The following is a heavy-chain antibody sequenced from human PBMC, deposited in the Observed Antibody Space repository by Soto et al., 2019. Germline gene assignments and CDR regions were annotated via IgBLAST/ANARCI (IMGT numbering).Heavy chain of an antibody. CDR3: ARDGRWDVFDS. CDR2: VNGDGSST. D-gene: IGHD1-26*01. J-gene: IGHJ4*02. Sequence: PVGSLRLSCAASGFTYSSYWMHWVRQAPGKGLVWVSRVNGDGSSTDYAESVKGRFTISRDNAKNTLYLEMNSLRADDTAVYYCARDGRWDVFDSWGQGTLVTVSS. V-gene: IGHV3-74*01. CDR1: GFTYSSYW.